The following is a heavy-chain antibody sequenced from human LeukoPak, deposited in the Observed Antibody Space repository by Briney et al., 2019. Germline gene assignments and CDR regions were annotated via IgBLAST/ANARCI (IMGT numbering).Heavy chain of an antibody. D-gene: IGHD6-13*01. J-gene: IGHJ4*02. V-gene: IGHV3-30*02. CDR2: IVDDGRNK. CDR3: AKGLPGAAAGTAFGY. Sequence: GGSLRLSCAASGFTFSSYGMHWVRQAPGKGLEWVTFIVDDGRNKYYADSVKGRFTISRDNFENTVYLQMNSLRVEDTAVYYCAKGLPGAAAGTAFGYWSQGALVTVSS. CDR1: GFTFSSYG.